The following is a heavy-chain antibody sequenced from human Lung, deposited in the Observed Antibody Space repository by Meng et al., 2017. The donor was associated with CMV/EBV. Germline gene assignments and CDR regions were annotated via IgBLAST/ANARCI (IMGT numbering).Heavy chain of an antibody. Sequence: GQAGCELKLPGAVGKVSCSVFGYTFTCYVINWGRHAPGQGPSWMGWIDPNTGNPTYDQGFTGRFVFSLDTSVSTAYLQINSLRADDTAVYYCARDSPLDGYSLLDYWGQGTLVTVSS. CDR3: ARDSPLDGYSLLDY. J-gene: IGHJ4*02. CDR2: IDPNTGNP. D-gene: IGHD5-18*01. V-gene: IGHV7-4-1*02. CDR1: GYTFTCYV.